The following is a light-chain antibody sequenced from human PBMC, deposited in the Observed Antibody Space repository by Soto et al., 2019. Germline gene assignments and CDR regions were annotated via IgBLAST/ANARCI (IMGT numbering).Light chain of an antibody. J-gene: IGLJ2*01. CDR2: DVS. V-gene: IGLV2-11*01. CDR3: CSYAGSYTL. Sequence: QSARTQPRSVSGSPGQSVTYSCTGTSSDVGGYNYVSWYQQHPGKAPKLMIYDVSKRPSGVPDRFSGSKSGNTASLTISGLQAEDEADYYCCSYAGSYTLFGGGTKLTVL. CDR1: SSDVGGYNY.